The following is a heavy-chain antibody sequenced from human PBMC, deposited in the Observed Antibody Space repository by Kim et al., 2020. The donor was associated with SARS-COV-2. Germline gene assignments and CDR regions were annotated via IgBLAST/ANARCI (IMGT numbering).Heavy chain of an antibody. Sequence: YADSWKGRFTISRDNSKNTLYLQMNSLRAEDTAVYYCASIPSSSWYGEDFWGQGTLVTVSS. CDR3: ASIPSSSWYGEDF. D-gene: IGHD6-13*01. J-gene: IGHJ4*02. V-gene: IGHV3-30*01.